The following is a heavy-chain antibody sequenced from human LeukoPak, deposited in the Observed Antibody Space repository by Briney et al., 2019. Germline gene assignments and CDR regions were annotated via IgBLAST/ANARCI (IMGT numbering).Heavy chain of an antibody. D-gene: IGHD5-12*01. V-gene: IGHV3-33*08. CDR2: IRYDGSNI. CDR1: GFTLDDYA. Sequence: GRFLRLSCAASGFTLDDYAMHWVRQAPGKGLEWVAFIRYDGSNIYYADSVKGRYTISRDNSKNTLYLQMNSLRGEDTAVYYCARDKGAGYSGHYFDYWGQGTLVTVSS. J-gene: IGHJ4*02. CDR3: ARDKGAGYSGHYFDY.